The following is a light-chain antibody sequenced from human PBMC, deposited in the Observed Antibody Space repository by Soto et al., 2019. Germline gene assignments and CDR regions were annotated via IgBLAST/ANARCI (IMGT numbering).Light chain of an antibody. V-gene: IGLV1-40*01. CDR2: GNT. J-gene: IGLJ2*01. CDR3: LSFDSSLSVV. CDR1: SSNIGAGYD. Sequence: QSVLTQPPSVSGAPGQRVTISCTGSSSNIGAGYDVHWYQQLPGRAPKLLIYGNTNRPAGVSDRFSGSKSGTSASLAIIGLQAEDEAYYYFLSFDSSLSVVFGGGTKLTVL.